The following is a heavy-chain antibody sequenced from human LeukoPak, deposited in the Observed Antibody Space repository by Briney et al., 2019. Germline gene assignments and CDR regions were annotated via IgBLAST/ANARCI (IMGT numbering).Heavy chain of an antibody. V-gene: IGHV3-53*01. CDR1: GFTVSSNY. D-gene: IGHD4-17*01. CDR2: IYSGGST. CDR3: ARGQGVYGDYAYFDY. J-gene: IGHJ4*02. Sequence: PGGSLRLSCAVSGFTVSSNYMSWVRQAPGKGLQWVSVIYSGGSTYYAGSVKGRFTISRDNSKNTLYLQMNSLRAEDTAVYYCARGQGVYGDYAYFDYWGQGTLVTVSS.